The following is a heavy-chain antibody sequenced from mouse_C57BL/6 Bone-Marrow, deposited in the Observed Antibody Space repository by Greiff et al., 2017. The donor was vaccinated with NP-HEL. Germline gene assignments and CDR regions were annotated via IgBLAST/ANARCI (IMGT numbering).Heavy chain of an antibody. V-gene: IGHV5-15*04. CDR2: ISNLAYSI. Sequence: EVMLVESGGGLVQPGGSLKLSCAASGFTFSDYGMAWVRQAPRKGPEWVAFISNLAYSIYYADTVTGRFTISRENAKNTLYLEMSSLRSEDTAMYYCARRPTYYSAMDYWGQGTSVTVSS. D-gene: IGHD2-12*01. CDR3: ARRPTYYSAMDY. CDR1: GFTFSDYG. J-gene: IGHJ4*01.